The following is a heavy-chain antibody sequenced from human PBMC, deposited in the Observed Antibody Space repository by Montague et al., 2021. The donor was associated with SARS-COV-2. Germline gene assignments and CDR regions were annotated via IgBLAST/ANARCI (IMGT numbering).Heavy chain of an antibody. J-gene: IGHJ2*01. CDR2: IFGSGAGT. Sequence: SLRLSCAASGFAFNNFAMTWVRQPPGKGLEWVSSIFGSGAGTYYADSVQGRFTISRDNSRNTLYLQMNSLRAEDTAKYYCAKQTGARAIVYWYFDLWGRGTVVSVSS. D-gene: IGHD2-15*01. V-gene: IGHV3-23*01. CDR1: GFAFNNFA. CDR3: AKQTGARAIVYWYFDL.